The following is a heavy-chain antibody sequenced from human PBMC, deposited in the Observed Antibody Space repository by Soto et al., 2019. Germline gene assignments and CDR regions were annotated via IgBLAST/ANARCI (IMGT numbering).Heavy chain of an antibody. D-gene: IGHD2-8*01. CDR2: IIPIFGTA. CDR3: ATKQLGYCTNGVCYGFDY. CDR1: GYTFSSYA. V-gene: IGHV1-69*13. J-gene: IGHJ4*02. Sequence: SVKVSCKASGYTFSSYAISWVRQAPGQGLEWMGGIIPIFGTANYAQKFQGRVTITADESTSTAYMELSSLRSEDTAVYYCATKQLGYCTNGVCYGFDYWGQGTLVTVSS.